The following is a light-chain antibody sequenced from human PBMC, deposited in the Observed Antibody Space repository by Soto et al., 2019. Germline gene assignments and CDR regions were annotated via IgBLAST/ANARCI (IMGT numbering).Light chain of an antibody. CDR1: QSISSAY. J-gene: IGKJ3*01. Sequence: ELILTQSPDTLSLSLGERATVSCRASQSISSAYLAWLQQKPGQAPRLLIYGTSTRATGIPDRFSGSGSGTDFTLTINRLEPEDFAAYYCQHSSSPFTFGPGTKVEIK. CDR2: GTS. CDR3: QHSSSPFT. V-gene: IGKV3-20*01.